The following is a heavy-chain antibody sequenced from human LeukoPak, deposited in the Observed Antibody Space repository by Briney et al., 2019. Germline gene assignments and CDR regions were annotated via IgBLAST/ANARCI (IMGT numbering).Heavy chain of an antibody. V-gene: IGHV3-7*01. CDR2: MNRDGRVK. CDR3: ATNKREPVEAWSGTFEY. D-gene: IGHD3-3*01. J-gene: IGHJ4*02. CDR1: QFTFSTSW. Sequence: GGSLRLSCAASQFTFSTSWMTWVRQAPGKGLEWVASMNRDGRVKYYVDSVEGRFTVSRDNAKNSLFLQMNSLRVEDTALYYCATNKREPVEAWSGTFEYWGQGTLVTVSS.